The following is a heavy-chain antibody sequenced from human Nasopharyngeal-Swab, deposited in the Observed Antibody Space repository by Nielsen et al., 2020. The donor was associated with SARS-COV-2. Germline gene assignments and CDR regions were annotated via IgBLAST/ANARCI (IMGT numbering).Heavy chain of an antibody. CDR2: ISSSGSTI. J-gene: IGHJ4*02. Sequence: GESLNISCAASGFTFSDYYMRWIRQAPGKGLEWVSYISSSGSTIYYADPVKGRFTISRDNAKNSLYLQMNSLRAEDTAVYYCARDQSGSYNFDYWGQGTLVTVSS. D-gene: IGHD1-26*01. CDR1: GFTFSDYY. CDR3: ARDQSGSYNFDY. V-gene: IGHV3-11*01.